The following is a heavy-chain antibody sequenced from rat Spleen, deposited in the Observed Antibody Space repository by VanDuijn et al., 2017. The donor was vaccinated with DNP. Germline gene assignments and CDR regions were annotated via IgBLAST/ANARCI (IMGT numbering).Heavy chain of an antibody. J-gene: IGHJ2*01. CDR1: GFTFSNYY. Sequence: EVQLVESGGGLVQPGRSLKLSCAASGFTFSNYYMAWVRQAPTKGLEWVASITNSGGSTYYRDSVKGRFTISRDNAKSTLYLQMDSLRSEDTATYYCTRDGSYYYDGYSYFDYWGQGVMVTVSS. CDR3: TRDGSYYYDGYSYFDY. V-gene: IGHV5S23*01. CDR2: ITNSGGST. D-gene: IGHD1-12*03.